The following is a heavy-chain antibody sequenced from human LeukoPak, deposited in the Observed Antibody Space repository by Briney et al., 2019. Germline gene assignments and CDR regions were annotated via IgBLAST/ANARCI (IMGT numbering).Heavy chain of an antibody. CDR2: IIPIFGTA. V-gene: IGHV1-69*05. CDR1: GGTFSSYA. J-gene: IGHJ5*02. Sequence: ASVKVSCKASGGTFSSYAISWVRQAPGQGLEWMGGIIPIFGTASYAQKFQGRVTITTDESTSTAYMELSSLRSEDTAVYYCASHLFSSWYPKDNWFDPWGQGTLVTVSS. D-gene: IGHD6-13*01. CDR3: ASHLFSSWYPKDNWFDP.